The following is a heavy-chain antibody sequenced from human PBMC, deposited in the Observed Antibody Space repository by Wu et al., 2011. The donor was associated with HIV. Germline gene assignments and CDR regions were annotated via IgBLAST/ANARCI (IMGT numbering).Heavy chain of an antibody. J-gene: IGHJ4*02. CDR3: ARGGFHDRSGLNFDY. Sequence: QVQLVQSGAEMKKPGASVKISCETSGYAFTAYFVHWIRQVPGQGLEWMGWINPNTGDTHYAQKFRGRVTLTRDTSITTVYMELSSLRSDDTAVFYCARGGFHDRSGLNFDYWGQGALVTVSS. D-gene: IGHD3-22*01. CDR1: GYAFTAYF. V-gene: IGHV1-2*02. CDR2: INPNTGDT.